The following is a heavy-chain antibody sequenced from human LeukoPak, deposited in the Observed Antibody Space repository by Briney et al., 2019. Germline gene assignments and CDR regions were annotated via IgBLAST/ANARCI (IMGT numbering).Heavy chain of an antibody. D-gene: IGHD3-22*01. Sequence: GESLKISCKGSGYSFSNYWIGWVRQMPGKGLEWMGIIYPGDSDTRYSPSFQGQVTISADKSISTAYLQWSSLKASDTAMYYCARRDSSGYYQYYFDYWGQGTLVTVSS. CDR3: ARRDSSGYYQYYFDY. V-gene: IGHV5-51*01. CDR2: IYPGDSDT. CDR1: GYSFSNYW. J-gene: IGHJ4*02.